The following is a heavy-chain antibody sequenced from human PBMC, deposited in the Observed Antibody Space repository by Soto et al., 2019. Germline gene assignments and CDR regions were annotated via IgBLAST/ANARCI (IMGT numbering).Heavy chain of an antibody. Sequence: ASVKVSCKASGYTFTSYDSNCVRQATGQGLEWMGWMNPNSGNTGYAQKLQGRVTMSRNTSISTAYMELSSLRSEDTAVYYCARGGLTGSNASPIYYYGMDVWVQGTTVTVS. J-gene: IGHJ6*02. CDR1: GYTFTSYD. CDR3: ARGGLTGSNASPIYYYGMDV. V-gene: IGHV1-8*01. CDR2: MNPNSGNT. D-gene: IGHD1-1*01.